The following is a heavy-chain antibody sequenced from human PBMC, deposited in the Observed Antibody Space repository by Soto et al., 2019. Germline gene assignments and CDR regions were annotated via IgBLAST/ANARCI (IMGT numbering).Heavy chain of an antibody. J-gene: IGHJ6*02. CDR2: ISGSGGST. D-gene: IGHD1-7*01. CDR1: GFTFSSYA. Sequence: GGSLRLSCAASGFTFSSYAMSWVRQAPGKGLEWVSAISGSGGSTYYADSVKGRFTISRDNSKNTLYLQMNSLRAEDTDVYYCAKGAVRTGTVGAPFPGSNYYYYYGMDVWGQGTTVTVSS. CDR3: AKGAVRTGTVGAPFPGSNYYYYYGMDV. V-gene: IGHV3-23*01.